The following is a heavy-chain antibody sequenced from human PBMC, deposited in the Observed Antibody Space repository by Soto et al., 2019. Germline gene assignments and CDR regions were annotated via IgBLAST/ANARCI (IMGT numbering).Heavy chain of an antibody. Sequence: QVQLQQWGAGLLKPSETLSLTCAVYGGSFSGYCWSWIRQPPGKGLEWIGEINHSGSTNYNPSLKSRVTISVDTYQKQFSLKMSSVTAAATAVYYCARGQILNGFYGDYMDVWGKGTTVTVSS. CDR1: GGSFSGYC. D-gene: IGHD3-9*01. J-gene: IGHJ6*03. V-gene: IGHV4-34*01. CDR2: INHSGST. CDR3: ARGQILNGFYGDYMDV.